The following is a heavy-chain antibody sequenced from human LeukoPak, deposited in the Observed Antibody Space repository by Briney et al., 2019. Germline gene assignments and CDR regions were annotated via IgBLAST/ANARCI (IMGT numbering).Heavy chain of an antibody. CDR2: INPNSGGT. J-gene: IGHJ4*02. CDR3: AGSYGSGSSYFDY. V-gene: IGHV1-2*02. CDR1: GYTFTGYY. D-gene: IGHD3-10*01. Sequence: ASVKVSCKASGYTFTGYYMHWVRQAPGQGLEWMGWINPNSGGTNYAQKFQGRVTMTRDTSISTAYMELSRLRSDGTAVYYCAGSYGSGSSYFDYWGQGTLVTVSS.